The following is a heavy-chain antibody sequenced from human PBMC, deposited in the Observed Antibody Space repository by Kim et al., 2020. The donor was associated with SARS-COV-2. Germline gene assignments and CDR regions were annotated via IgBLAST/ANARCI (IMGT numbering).Heavy chain of an antibody. CDR1: GGSISSGGYY. CDR3: ARARITMIVVDAFDI. CDR2: IYSSGST. V-gene: IGHV4-31*03. Sequence: SETLSLTCTVSGGSISSGGYYWSWIRQHPGKGLEWIGYIYSSGSTYYNPSLKSRVTISVDMSKNQFSLKLSSVTAADTAVYYCARARITMIVVDAFDIWGQGTMVTVSS. D-gene: IGHD3-22*01. J-gene: IGHJ3*02.